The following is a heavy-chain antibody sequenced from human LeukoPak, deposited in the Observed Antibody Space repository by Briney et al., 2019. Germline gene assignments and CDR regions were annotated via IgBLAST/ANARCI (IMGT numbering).Heavy chain of an antibody. J-gene: IGHJ4*02. D-gene: IGHD2-2*01. V-gene: IGHV3-30*02. CDR1: GFTFSSYG. CDR2: IRYDGSNK. Sequence: AGGSLRLSCAASGFTFSSYGMHWVRQAPGKGLEWVAFIRYDGSNKYYADSVKGRFTISRDNSKNTLYLQMNSLRAEDTAVYYCAKDRASTSWGYYFDYWGQGTLVTVSS. CDR3: AKDRASTSWGYYFDY.